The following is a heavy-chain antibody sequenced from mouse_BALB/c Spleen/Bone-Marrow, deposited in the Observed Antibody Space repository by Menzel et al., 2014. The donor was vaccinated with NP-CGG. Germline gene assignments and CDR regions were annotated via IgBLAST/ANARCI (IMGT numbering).Heavy chain of an antibody. D-gene: IGHD1-2*01. CDR2: IDPANGNT. Sequence: VQLQQSGAELVKPGASVKLSCTASGFNIKDTYMHWVKQRPEQGLGWIGRIDPANGNTKYDPKFQGKATITADTSSNTAYLQRSSLTSEDTAVYYCARIHYYGRAWFAYWGQGTLVTVSA. CDR1: GFNIKDTY. V-gene: IGHV14-3*02. CDR3: ARIHYYGRAWFAY. J-gene: IGHJ3*01.